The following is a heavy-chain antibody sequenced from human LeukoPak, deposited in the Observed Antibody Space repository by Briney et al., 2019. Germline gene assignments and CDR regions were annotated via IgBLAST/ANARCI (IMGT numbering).Heavy chain of an antibody. J-gene: IGHJ4*02. CDR3: AKGDSGYSYADIDY. D-gene: IGHD5-18*01. Sequence: PGRSLRLSCAASGFTFSSYGMHWVRQAPGKGLERVAVISYDGSNKYYADSVKGRFTISRDNSKNTLYLQMNSLRAEDTAVYYCAKGDSGYSYADIDYWGQGTLVTVSS. CDR2: ISYDGSNK. V-gene: IGHV3-30*18. CDR1: GFTFSSYG.